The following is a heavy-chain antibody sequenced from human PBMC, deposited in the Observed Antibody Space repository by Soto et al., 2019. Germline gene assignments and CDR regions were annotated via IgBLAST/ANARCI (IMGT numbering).Heavy chain of an antibody. Sequence: ASLKVSCKASGYTCTAYYMHWVRQSPGQGLEWMGWINPNSGGTYHAQNFQGRVTMTRDTSTTTAYMELASLRSDDTAVYYCARGGGRGYNELDPWGHGTLVTVSS. CDR3: ARGGGRGYNELDP. V-gene: IGHV1-2*02. CDR2: INPNSGGT. CDR1: GYTCTAYY. J-gene: IGHJ5*02. D-gene: IGHD5-12*01.